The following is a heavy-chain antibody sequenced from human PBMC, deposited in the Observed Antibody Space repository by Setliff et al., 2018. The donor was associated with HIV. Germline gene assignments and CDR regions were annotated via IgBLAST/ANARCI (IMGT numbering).Heavy chain of an antibody. CDR1: GGSFSGYS. D-gene: IGHD1-26*01. CDR3: ARSTRRVRSTVRDHYYYFMDV. Sequence: PSETLSLTCAVYGGSFSGYSWSWIRQPPGKGLEWIGEINHSGGTNYNPSFKSRVTISVDTSKNQFSLKLSSVTAADTAVYYCARSTRRVRSTVRDHYYYFMDVWGKGTTVTVSS. J-gene: IGHJ6*03. V-gene: IGHV4-34*01. CDR2: INHSGGT.